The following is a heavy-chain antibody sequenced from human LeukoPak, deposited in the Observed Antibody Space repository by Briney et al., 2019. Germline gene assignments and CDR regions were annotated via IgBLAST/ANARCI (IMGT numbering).Heavy chain of an antibody. CDR2: ISSSSSYI. J-gene: IGHJ4*02. CDR1: FPFQCLR. D-gene: IGHD3-3*01. CDR3: ARAPAYDFWSGYLDY. Sequence: GGSLGPLHCRSWFPFQCLRQEWGPPATGEGLEWGVSISSSSSYIYYADSVKGRFTISRDNAKNSLYLQMNSLRAEDTAVYYCARAPAYDFWSGYLDYWGQGTLVTDSS. V-gene: IGHV3-21*01.